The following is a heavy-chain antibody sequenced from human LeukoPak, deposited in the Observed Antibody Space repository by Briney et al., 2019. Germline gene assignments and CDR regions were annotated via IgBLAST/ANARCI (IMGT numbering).Heavy chain of an antibody. CDR2: IYSGGNT. Sequence: GGSLRLSCAASGFTFSSYEMNWVRQAPGKGLEWVSVIYSGGNTDYADSVKGRFTISRDNSKNTLYLQMNSVRAEDTAVYYCASYDYWGQGTLVTVSS. J-gene: IGHJ4*02. V-gene: IGHV3-53*01. CDR3: ASYDY. CDR1: GFTFSSYE.